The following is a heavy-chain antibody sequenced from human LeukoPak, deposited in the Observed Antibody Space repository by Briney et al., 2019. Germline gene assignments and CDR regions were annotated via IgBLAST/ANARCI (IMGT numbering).Heavy chain of an antibody. CDR3: ARRPFYDFWSGYGSWFDP. J-gene: IGHJ5*02. CDR2: IYYSGST. Sequence: SETLSLTCTVSSSSISSSTYYWGWIRQPPGKGLEWIGSIYYSGSTYYNPSLKSRVTISADMSKNQSSLRLSSVTAADTAVYYCARRPFYDFWSGYGSWFDPWGQGTLVTVSS. D-gene: IGHD3-3*01. V-gene: IGHV4-39*01. CDR1: SSSISSSTYY.